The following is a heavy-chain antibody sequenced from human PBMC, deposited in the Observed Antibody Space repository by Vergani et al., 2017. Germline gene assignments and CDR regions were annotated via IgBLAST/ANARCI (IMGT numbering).Heavy chain of an antibody. D-gene: IGHD5-12*01. CDR1: CGSVRNYY. CDR3: AKVEDIVLDNMFDS. CDR2: IAHIGRS. V-gene: IGHV4-59*02. Sequence: QVHLKESGPGLMKPSETLSLTCSVSCGSVRNYYWSWIRQPPGKGLEFIGYIAHIGRSNYDPSFRSRATITLDTSKNQVALKLTSVNVADTAVYYCAKVEDIVLDNMFDSWGQGILVTVSS. J-gene: IGHJ5*01.